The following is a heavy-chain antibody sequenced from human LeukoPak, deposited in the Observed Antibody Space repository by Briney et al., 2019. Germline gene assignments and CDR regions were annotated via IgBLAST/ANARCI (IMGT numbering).Heavy chain of an antibody. CDR2: IWYDGSNK. CDR3: AKSLRRGGPDAFDI. V-gene: IGHV3-33*06. D-gene: IGHD2-15*01. J-gene: IGHJ3*02. CDR1: GFTFSSYG. Sequence: GGSLRLSCAASGFTFSSYGMHWVRQAPGKGLEWVAVIWYDGSNKYYADSVKGRFTISRDNPKNTLYLQMNSLRAEDTAVYYCAKSLRRGGPDAFDIWGQGTMVTVSS.